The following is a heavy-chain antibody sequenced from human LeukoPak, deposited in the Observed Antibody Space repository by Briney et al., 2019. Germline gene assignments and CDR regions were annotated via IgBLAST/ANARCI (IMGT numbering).Heavy chain of an antibody. D-gene: IGHD6-19*01. CDR3: ARVVRYSGGPLTDLLPYYFDY. CDR2: INPNSGGT. Sequence: ASVKVSCKASGYTFTGYYMHWVRQAPGQGLEWMGWINPNSGGTNDAQKFQGRVTMTRDTSISTAYMELSRLRSDDRAVYYCARVVRYSGGPLTDLLPYYFDYWGQGTLVTVSS. CDR1: GYTFTGYY. J-gene: IGHJ4*02. V-gene: IGHV1-2*02.